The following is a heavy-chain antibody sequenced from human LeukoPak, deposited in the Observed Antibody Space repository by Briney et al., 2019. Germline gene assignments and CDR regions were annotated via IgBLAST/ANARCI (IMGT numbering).Heavy chain of an antibody. CDR3: ARDRGYDSWSGYYFDY. CDR1: GGSISSGDYY. J-gene: IGHJ4*02. CDR2: IYYSGST. V-gene: IGHV4-30-4*08. Sequence: SQTLSLTCTVSGGSISSGDYYWSWIRQPPGKGLEWIGYIYYSGSTYYNPSLKSRVTISVDTSKNQFSLKLSSVTAADTAVYYCARDRGYDSWSGYYFDYWGQGTLVTVSS. D-gene: IGHD3-3*01.